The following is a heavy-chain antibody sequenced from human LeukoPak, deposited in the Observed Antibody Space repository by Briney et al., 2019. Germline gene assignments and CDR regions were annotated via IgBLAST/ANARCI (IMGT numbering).Heavy chain of an antibody. J-gene: IGHJ4*02. D-gene: IGHD1-14*01. CDR3: ARGTGSSAFAL. Sequence: GGSLRLSCAASGCNFTALWMRGVRQTPEKGLEFVANRKRDSSVKNYVDSVKGRVTISRDNAKKSLLLELNSVRAADTAVFYRARGTGSSAFALWGQGSLVTVST. CDR2: RKRDSSVK. CDR1: GCNFTALW. V-gene: IGHV3-7*04.